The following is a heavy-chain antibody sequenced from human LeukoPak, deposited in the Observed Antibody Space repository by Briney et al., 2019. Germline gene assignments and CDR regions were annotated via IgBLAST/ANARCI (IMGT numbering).Heavy chain of an antibody. CDR2: IWNDGSNK. CDR3: AKDAQRGFDYSNSLEN. J-gene: IGHJ4*02. V-gene: IGHV3-33*06. D-gene: IGHD4-11*01. Sequence: GGSPRLSCAASRFTFSHYGMHWVRQAPGKGLEWVAVIWNDGSNKYYADSVKGRFTVSRDNSQNRLYLQMNSLRPEDTAVYYCAKDAQRGFDYSNSLENWGQGTLATVSS. CDR1: RFTFSHYG.